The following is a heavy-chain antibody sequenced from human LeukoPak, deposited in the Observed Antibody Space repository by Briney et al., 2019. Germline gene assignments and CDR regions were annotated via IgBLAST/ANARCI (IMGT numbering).Heavy chain of an antibody. D-gene: IGHD6-19*01. Sequence: GGSLRLSCAVSGFSVSSLGMSWVRQPPGKGLEWISAISADGETTYYADSVKGRFIISRDNSKNTLYLQLSSLRAEDTAVYYCAQGYSSGWYPHWGQGSLVSVSS. J-gene: IGHJ4*02. CDR2: ISADGETT. CDR1: GFSVSSLG. CDR3: AQGYSSGWYPH. V-gene: IGHV3-23*01.